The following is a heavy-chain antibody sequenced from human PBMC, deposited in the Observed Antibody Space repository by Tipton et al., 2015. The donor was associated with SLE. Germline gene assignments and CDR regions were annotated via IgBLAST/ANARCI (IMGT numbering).Heavy chain of an antibody. J-gene: IGHJ6*02. CDR3: ARELLPLYGMDV. Sequence: SLRLSCAASGFNFSDFYMSWIRQAPGKGLEWLSSISSSGGFIYYADSVKGRFTISRDNSKNTLYLQMNSLRAEDTAVYYCARELLPLYGMDVWGQGTTVTVSS. D-gene: IGHD3-22*01. V-gene: IGHV3-11*04. CDR2: ISSSGGFI. CDR1: GFNFSDFY.